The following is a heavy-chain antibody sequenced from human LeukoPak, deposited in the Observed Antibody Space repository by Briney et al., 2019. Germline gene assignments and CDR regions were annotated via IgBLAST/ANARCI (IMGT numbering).Heavy chain of an antibody. D-gene: IGHD1-26*01. V-gene: IGHV4-59*01. CDR2: IYYTGST. CDR1: GGSISSYY. Sequence: SETLSLTCTVSGGSISSYYWSWIRQPPGRGLEWIGYIYYTGSTNYNPSLKSRVTMSVDTSKNQFSLKLNSVTAADTAVYYCARDRGGSDQLFDYWGQGTLVTVSP. J-gene: IGHJ4*02. CDR3: ARDRGGSDQLFDY.